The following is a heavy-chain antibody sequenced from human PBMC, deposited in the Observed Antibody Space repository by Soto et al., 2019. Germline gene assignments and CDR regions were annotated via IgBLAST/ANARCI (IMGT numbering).Heavy chain of an antibody. J-gene: IGHJ5*02. CDR1: GFTFSNYA. CDR3: AKDPYSGVLVPVAIGFDP. Sequence: GGSLRLSCAASGFTFSNYAMTWVRQGPGKGLEWVSAISGSGGSAYYADSVKGRFTISRDNSKNTPYLQMNSLRADDSGVYYCAKDPYSGVLVPVAIGFDPWGPGTLVTVSS. D-gene: IGHD2-2*01. V-gene: IGHV3-23*01. CDR2: ISGSGGSA.